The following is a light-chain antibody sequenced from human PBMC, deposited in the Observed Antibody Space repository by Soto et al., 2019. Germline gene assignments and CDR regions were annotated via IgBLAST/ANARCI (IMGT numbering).Light chain of an antibody. CDR3: SSYTSSSIDYV. Sequence: QSVRTQPASVSGSPGQSITISCSGTSSDVGGYKYVSWYQQHPGKAPKLMIYEVSNRPSGVSNRFSGSKSGNTASLTISGLQAEDEADYYCSSYTSSSIDYVFGTGTKLTVL. CDR2: EVS. CDR1: SSDVGGYKY. V-gene: IGLV2-14*01. J-gene: IGLJ1*01.